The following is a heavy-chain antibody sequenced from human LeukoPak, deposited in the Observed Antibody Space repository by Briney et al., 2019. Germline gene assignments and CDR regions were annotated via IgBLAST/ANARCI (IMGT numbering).Heavy chain of an antibody. D-gene: IGHD3-22*01. CDR1: GGSISSYY. V-gene: IGHV4-34*01. CDR3: ARDNYYDSSGFDY. J-gene: IGHJ4*02. CDR2: INHSGST. Sequence: PSETLSLTCTVSGGSISSYYWSWIRQPPGKGLEWIGEINHSGSTNYNPSLKSRVTISVGTSKNQFSLKLSSVTAADTAVYYCARDNYYDSSGFDYWGQGTLVTVSS.